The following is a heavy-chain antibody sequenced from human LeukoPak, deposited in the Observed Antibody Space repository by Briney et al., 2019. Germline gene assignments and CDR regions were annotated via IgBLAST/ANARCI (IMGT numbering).Heavy chain of an antibody. D-gene: IGHD3-9*01. V-gene: IGHV1-8*01. Sequence: ASVKVSCKASGYTFTSYDINWVRQATGQGLECMGWMNPNSGNTGYAQKFQGRVTMTRNTSISTAYMELSSLRSEDTAVYYCARGSGDILTGYYYYYYYMDVWGKGTTVTISS. CDR3: ARGSGDILTGYYYYYYYMDV. CDR1: GYTFTSYD. J-gene: IGHJ6*03. CDR2: MNPNSGNT.